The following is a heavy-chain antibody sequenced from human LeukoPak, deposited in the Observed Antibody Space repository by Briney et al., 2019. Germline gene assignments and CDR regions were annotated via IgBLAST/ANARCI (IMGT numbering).Heavy chain of an antibody. CDR1: GFTFYTYS. D-gene: IGHD4-17*01. CDR3: ARDRIIYGDYGDAFDI. CDR2: ISSSSNYI. J-gene: IGHJ3*02. Sequence: GGALRLSCAPSGFTFYTYSMNWVRQAPGKGLDWVSSISSSSNYIYYADSVKGRFTIFRNNAKNSLYLQMNSLRAEDTAVYYCARDRIIYGDYGDAFDIWGQGTMVTVS. V-gene: IGHV3-21*01.